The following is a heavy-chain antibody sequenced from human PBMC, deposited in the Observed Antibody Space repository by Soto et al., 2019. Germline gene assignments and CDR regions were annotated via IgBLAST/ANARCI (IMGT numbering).Heavy chain of an antibody. D-gene: IGHD1-26*01. CDR1: GFAFNDAW. CDR2: IKGETDGGAT. V-gene: IGHV3-15*01. CDR3: TTGSRY. J-gene: IGHJ4*02. Sequence: GGSLSLSCAASGFAFNDAWMSWVRQGPGKGLEWVGRIKGETDGGATQYAGPTKGRFTIPRDDSKSTIYLQMNSLKMEDTAVYFCTTGSRYWGRGTQVTVSS.